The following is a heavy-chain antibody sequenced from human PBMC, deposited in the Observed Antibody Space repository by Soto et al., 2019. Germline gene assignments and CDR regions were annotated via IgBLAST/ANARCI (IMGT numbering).Heavy chain of an antibody. D-gene: IGHD3-10*01. CDR2: IYYSGST. J-gene: IGHJ4*02. V-gene: IGHV4-31*03. Sequence: QVQLQESGPGLVKPSQTLSLTCTVSGGSISSGGYYWSWIRQHPGKGQAWIGYIYYSGSTYYNPSLKSRVTISVDTSKNQFSLKLSSVTAADTAVYYCARGLMGGGYFDYWGQGTLVTVSS. CDR3: ARGLMGGGYFDY. CDR1: GGSISSGGYY.